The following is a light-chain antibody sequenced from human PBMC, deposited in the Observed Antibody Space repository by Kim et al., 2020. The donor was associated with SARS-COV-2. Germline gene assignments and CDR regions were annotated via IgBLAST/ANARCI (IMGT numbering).Light chain of an antibody. CDR3: LLFYSGDWV. CDR1: IGAVTSGHY. V-gene: IGLV7-46*01. Sequence: PGGTVTLTCGSTIGAVTSGHYPYWLQQRPGQVPRTLIYDTDNRHSWTPARFSGFVLGDKAALTLSGAQPEDEADYYCLLFYSGDWVLGGGTQLTVL. J-gene: IGLJ3*02. CDR2: DTD.